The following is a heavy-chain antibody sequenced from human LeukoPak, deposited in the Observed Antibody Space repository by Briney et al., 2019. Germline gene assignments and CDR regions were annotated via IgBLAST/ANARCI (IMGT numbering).Heavy chain of an antibody. CDR1: GYTFTGYY. D-gene: IGHD2-2*01. V-gene: IGHV1-2*02. CDR3: ARELGDRYCSSTSCYVSGWFDP. CDR2: INPNSGGT. J-gene: IGHJ5*02. Sequence: ASVKVSCKASGYTFTGYYMHWVRQAPGQALEWMGWINPNSGGTNYAQKFQGRVTMTRDTSISTAYMELSRLRSDDTAVYYCARELGDRYCSSTSCYVSGWFDPWGQGTLVTVSS.